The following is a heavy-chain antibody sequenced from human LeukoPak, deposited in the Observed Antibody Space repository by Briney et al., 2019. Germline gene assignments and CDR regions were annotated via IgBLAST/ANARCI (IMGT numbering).Heavy chain of an antibody. CDR3: ARVHGSGSYHYYYYGMDV. Sequence: GGSLRLSCAASGFTFSSYGMHWVRQAPGKGLEWVAFIRYDGSNKYYADSVKGRFTISRDNAKNSLYLQMNSLRAEDTAVYYCARVHGSGSYHYYYYGMDVWGQGTTVTVSS. CDR1: GFTFSSYG. J-gene: IGHJ6*02. V-gene: IGHV3-30*02. D-gene: IGHD3-10*01. CDR2: IRYDGSNK.